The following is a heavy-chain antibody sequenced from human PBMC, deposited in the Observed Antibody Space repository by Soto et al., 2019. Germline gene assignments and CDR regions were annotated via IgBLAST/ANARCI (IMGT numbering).Heavy chain of an antibody. CDR2: IYIDNSETT. CDR1: GDSISRNY. J-gene: IGHJ5*01. Sequence: XETLSLTCTVSGDSISRNYWSWIRQPAGKGLEYIGRIYIDNSETTNYNPSLKSRVTMSADTSKNQFSLNLKSVTAADTAVYYCARGPGTYNCFDSWGQGTLVTVSS. D-gene: IGHD3-10*01. V-gene: IGHV4-4*07. CDR3: ARGPGTYNCFDS.